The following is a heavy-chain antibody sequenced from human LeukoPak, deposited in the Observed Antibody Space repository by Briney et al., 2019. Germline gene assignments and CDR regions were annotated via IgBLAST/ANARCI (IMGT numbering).Heavy chain of an antibody. D-gene: IGHD4-17*01. Sequence: GGSLRLSCAASGFTFSSYSMNWVRQAPGKGLEWVSSISSSSSYIYYADSVKGRFTISRDNAKNSLYLQMNSLRAEDTAVYYCARDRLIYGDYGDAFDIWGQGTMVTVSS. V-gene: IGHV3-21*01. J-gene: IGHJ3*02. CDR1: GFTFSSYS. CDR3: ARDRLIYGDYGDAFDI. CDR2: ISSSSSYI.